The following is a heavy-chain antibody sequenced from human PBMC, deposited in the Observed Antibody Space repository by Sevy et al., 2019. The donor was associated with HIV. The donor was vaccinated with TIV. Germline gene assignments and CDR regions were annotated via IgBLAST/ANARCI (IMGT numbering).Heavy chain of an antibody. CDR3: ARVRWGAAAGKGFSDY. J-gene: IGHJ4*02. Sequence: SETLSLTCTVSGYSISSGYYWGWIRQPPGKGLEWIGSIYHSGSTYYNPSLKSRVTISVDTSKNQFSLKLSSVTAADTAVYYCARVRWGAAAGKGFSDYWGQRTLVTDSS. D-gene: IGHD6-13*01. CDR1: GYSISSGYY. V-gene: IGHV4-38-2*02. CDR2: IYHSGST.